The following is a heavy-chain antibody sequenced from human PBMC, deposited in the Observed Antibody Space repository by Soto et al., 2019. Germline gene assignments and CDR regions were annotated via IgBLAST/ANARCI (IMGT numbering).Heavy chain of an antibody. D-gene: IGHD2-8*01. CDR3: VNRSLRMAPT. J-gene: IGHJ4*02. Sequence: LSLTCTVSGRTFNINADFWYLAWIRQPPGKGLEWIGSIDNGGNTHYNAPLKSRVSISADTSKNQFSLSLNSVTAADTAVYYCVNRSLRMAPTWGQGIQVTVSS. CDR2: IDNGGNT. V-gene: IGHV4-39*01. CDR1: GRTFNINADF.